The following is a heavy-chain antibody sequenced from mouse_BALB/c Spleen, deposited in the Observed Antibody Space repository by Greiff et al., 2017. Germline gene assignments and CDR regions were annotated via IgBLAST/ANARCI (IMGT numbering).Heavy chain of an antibody. CDR1: GYTFTSYW. Sequence: QVQLKESGAELAKPGASVKMSCKASGYTFTSYWMHWVKQRPGQGLEWIGYINPSTGYTEYNQKFKDKATLTADKSSSTAYMQLSSLTSEDSAVYYCARRGGYYGYDHAMDYWGQGTSVTVSS. V-gene: IGHV1-7*01. J-gene: IGHJ4*01. D-gene: IGHD2-2*01. CDR2: INPSTGYT. CDR3: ARRGGYYGYDHAMDY.